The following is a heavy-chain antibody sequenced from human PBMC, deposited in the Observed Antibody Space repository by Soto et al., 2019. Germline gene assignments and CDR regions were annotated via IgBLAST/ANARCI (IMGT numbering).Heavy chain of an antibody. V-gene: IGHV1-18*04. CDR2: ISTFNGNA. J-gene: IGHJ4*02. Sequence: QGQLVQAGAEVKEPGASVKVSCQASGYTFSSNGVSWVRQAPGQGLEGMGWISTFNGNAHYAQKFQGRVTMTTDTSTTTAYKELTSLSSDDTAVYYCARLHGYSSGWYDYWGQGTLVTVST. CDR3: ARLHGYSSGWYDY. CDR1: GYTFSSNG. D-gene: IGHD6-19*01.